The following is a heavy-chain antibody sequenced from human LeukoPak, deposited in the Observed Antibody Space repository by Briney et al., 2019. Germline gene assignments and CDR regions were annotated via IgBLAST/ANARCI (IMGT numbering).Heavy chain of an antibody. CDR3: ARAFYYGSGSYHDY. Sequence: SQTLSLTCTVSGGSISSGGYYWSWIRQHPGKGLEWIGYIYYSGSTYYNPSLKSRVTMSVDTSKNQFSLKLGSVTAADTAVYYCARAFYYGSGSYHDYWGQGTLVTVSS. CDR2: IYYSGST. J-gene: IGHJ4*02. V-gene: IGHV4-31*03. D-gene: IGHD3-10*01. CDR1: GGSISSGGYY.